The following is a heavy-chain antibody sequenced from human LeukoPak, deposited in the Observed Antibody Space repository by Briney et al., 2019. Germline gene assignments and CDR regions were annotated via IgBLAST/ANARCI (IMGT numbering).Heavy chain of an antibody. CDR1: GGSFSGYY. V-gene: IGHV4-34*01. CDR2: INHSGST. J-gene: IGHJ6*02. Sequence: PSETLSLTCAVYGGSFSGYYWSWIRQPPGKGLEWIGEINHSGSTNYNPSLKSRVTISVDTSKNQFSLKPSSVTAADTAVYYCARGGYCSSTSCYRYYYGMDVWGQGTTVTVSS. D-gene: IGHD2-2*01. CDR3: ARGGYCSSTSCYRYYYGMDV.